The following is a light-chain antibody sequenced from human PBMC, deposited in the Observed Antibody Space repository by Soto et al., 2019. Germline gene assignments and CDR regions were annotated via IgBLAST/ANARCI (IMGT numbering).Light chain of an antibody. CDR2: RAS. CDR3: HQYYRPPRT. V-gene: IGKV4-1*01. J-gene: IGKJ1*01. Sequence: DIVMTQSPDSLAVSLGERATINCKSSQSILSTSNNINYLAWYQQKPGHPPQLLISRASSRESGVPDRFSGSGSGTDFTLTISSLQAEDVAVYYCHQYYRPPRTFGQGTKVEIK. CDR1: QSILSTSNNINY.